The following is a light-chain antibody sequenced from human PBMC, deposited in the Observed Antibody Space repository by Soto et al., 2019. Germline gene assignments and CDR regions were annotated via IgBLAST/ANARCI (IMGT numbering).Light chain of an antibody. CDR3: QQDNNWPPLT. V-gene: IGKV3-15*01. J-gene: IGKJ4*01. CDR1: QSVSSN. CDR2: GAS. Sequence: EIVMTQSPATLSVSPGERATLSCRASQSVSSNLAWYQQKPGQAPRLLLYGASTRATGIPARFSGSGSGTEFTLTISSLQSEDFAVYYCQQDNNWPPLTFGGGTKVEIK.